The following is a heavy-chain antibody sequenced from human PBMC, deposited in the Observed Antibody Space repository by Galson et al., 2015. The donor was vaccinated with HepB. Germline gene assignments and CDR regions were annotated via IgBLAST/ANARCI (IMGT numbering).Heavy chain of an antibody. V-gene: IGHV3-15*01. D-gene: IGHD6-13*01. CDR3: ARAGKIAAAGT. J-gene: IGHJ4*02. Sequence: SLRLSCAASGFTFSNAWMSWVRQAPGKGLEWVGRIKSKTDGGTTDYAAPVKGRFAISRDDSKNTLYLQMNSLKTEDTAVYYCARAGKIAAAGTWGQGTLVTVSS. CDR2: IKSKTDGGTT. CDR1: GFTFSNAW.